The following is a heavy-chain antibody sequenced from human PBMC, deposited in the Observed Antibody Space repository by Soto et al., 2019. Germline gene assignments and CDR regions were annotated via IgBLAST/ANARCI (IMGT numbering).Heavy chain of an antibody. J-gene: IGHJ6*02. D-gene: IGHD3-10*01. CDR3: ACSVRGVTHYSYAMDV. CDR2: IIPIFGTA. V-gene: IGHV1-69*12. CDR1: GGTFSSYA. Sequence: QVQLVQSGAEVKKPGSSVKVSCKASGGTFSSYAISWVRQAPGQGLEWMGGIIPIFGTANYAQKFQGRVTITADESTSTAYMELSTLRSEDTSLSYCACSVRGVTHYSYAMDVWGQGTTVTVS.